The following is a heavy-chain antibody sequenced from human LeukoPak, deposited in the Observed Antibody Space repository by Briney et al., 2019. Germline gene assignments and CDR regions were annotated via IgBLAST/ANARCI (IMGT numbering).Heavy chain of an antibody. CDR1: GGSISSYY. CDR2: IYYSGST. V-gene: IGHV4-59*01. CDR3: ARDRYYDILTGYYRWYFDL. J-gene: IGHJ2*01. Sequence: SETLSLTCTVSGGSISSYYWSWIRQPPGKGLEWIGYIYYSGSTNYNPSLKSRVTISVDTSKNQFSLKLSSVTAADTAVYYCARDRYYDILTGYYRWYFDLWGRGTLVTVSS. D-gene: IGHD3-9*01.